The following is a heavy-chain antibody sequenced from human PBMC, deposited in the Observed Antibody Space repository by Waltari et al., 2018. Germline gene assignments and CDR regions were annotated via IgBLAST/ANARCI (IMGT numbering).Heavy chain of an antibody. CDR1: GSPFNNYG. Sequence: QVEESGGGVVQPGGSLRLSCVASGSPFNNYGMHWVRQAPGKGLDWLAVISSEGSGKYYADSVKGRFTMSRDNSKNTVYLQMNSLRPEDTAVYYCAKAGGIHNYPLDPWGQGTLVTVSS. CDR2: ISSEGSGK. J-gene: IGHJ5*02. CDR3: AKAGGIHNYPLDP. D-gene: IGHD1-26*01. V-gene: IGHV3-30*18.